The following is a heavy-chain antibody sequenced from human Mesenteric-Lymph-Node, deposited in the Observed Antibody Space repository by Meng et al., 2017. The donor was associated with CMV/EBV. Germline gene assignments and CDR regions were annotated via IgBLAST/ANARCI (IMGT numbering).Heavy chain of an antibody. V-gene: IGHV3-11*01. Sequence: GESLKISCATSGFTFSDYYMSWIRQAPGKGLEWISYISPGGTTIYSADSLKGRFTISRDNAKNSLYLQMINLRAEDTAVYYCARDLFLEWNYWGQGTLVTVSS. D-gene: IGHD3-3*01. CDR1: GFTFSDYY. CDR3: ARDLFLEWNY. J-gene: IGHJ4*02. CDR2: ISPGGTTI.